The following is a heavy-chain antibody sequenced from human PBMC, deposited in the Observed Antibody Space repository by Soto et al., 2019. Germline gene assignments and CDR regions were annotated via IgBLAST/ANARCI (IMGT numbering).Heavy chain of an antibody. J-gene: IGHJ4*02. D-gene: IGHD6-19*01. Sequence: SETLSLTCTVSGGSISSYYWSWIRQPPGKGLEWIGYIYYSGSTNYNPSLKSRVTISVDTSKNQFSLKLSSVTAADTAVYYCARSRQWLVPLDYWGQGTLVTVSS. CDR2: IYYSGST. V-gene: IGHV4-59*08. CDR1: GGSISSYY. CDR3: ARSRQWLVPLDY.